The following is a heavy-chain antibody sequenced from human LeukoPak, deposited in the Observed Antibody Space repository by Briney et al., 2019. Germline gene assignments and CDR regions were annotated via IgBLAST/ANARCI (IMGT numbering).Heavy chain of an antibody. D-gene: IGHD4-17*01. J-gene: IGHJ4*02. V-gene: IGHV3-30*02. CDR1: GFTFSSYG. Sequence: GGSLRLSCAASGFTFSSYGMHWVRQAPGKGLEWVAFIRYDGSNKYYADSVKGRFTISRDNSENTLYLQMNSLRAEDTAVYYCAKYPATSTVTYYFDYWGQGTLVTVSS. CDR3: AKYPATSTVTYYFDY. CDR2: IRYDGSNK.